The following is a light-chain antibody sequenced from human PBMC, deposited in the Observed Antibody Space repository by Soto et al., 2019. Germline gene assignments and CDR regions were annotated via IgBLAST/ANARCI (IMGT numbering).Light chain of an antibody. V-gene: IGKV3-20*01. Sequence: LTQSPGSLSLSSGERATVSCRASQTVRSSYLAWYQQRPGQAPILLIYGAFNRATGIPDRFSGSESGRDYNLTISRLDPEDSAVYYCQQYGDSITFGGGTKVEI. CDR3: QQYGDSIT. CDR1: QTVRSSY. CDR2: GAF. J-gene: IGKJ4*01.